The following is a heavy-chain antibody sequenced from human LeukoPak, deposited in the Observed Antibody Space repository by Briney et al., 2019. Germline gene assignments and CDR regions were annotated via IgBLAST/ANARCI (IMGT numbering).Heavy chain of an antibody. CDR2: ISSSSSYI. CDR3: ARDDYDILTGYFYYFDY. J-gene: IGHJ4*02. CDR1: GFTFSSYA. D-gene: IGHD3-9*01. V-gene: IGHV3-21*01. Sequence: KPGGSLRLSCAASGFTFSSYAMHWVRQAPGKGLEWVSSISSSSSYIYYADSVKGRFTISRDNAKNSLYLQMNSLRAEDTAVYYCARDDYDILTGYFYYFDYWGQGTLVTVSS.